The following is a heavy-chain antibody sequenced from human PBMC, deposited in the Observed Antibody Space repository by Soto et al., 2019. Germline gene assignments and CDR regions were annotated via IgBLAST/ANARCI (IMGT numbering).Heavy chain of an antibody. CDR2: ISGSGDNI. CDR1: GFTFSDYF. Sequence: QVQLVESGGGVVKPAGSLRLSCAASGFTFSDYFMSWIRQAPGKGLEWVSFISGSGDNIKYADSVKGRFTISRDNAKNSLYLQMNSLRADDTAVYYCVRDSARIVVVPRVDGDSWFDPWGQGTLVTVSS. J-gene: IGHJ5*02. D-gene: IGHD2-2*01. CDR3: VRDSARIVVVPRVDGDSWFDP. V-gene: IGHV3-11*04.